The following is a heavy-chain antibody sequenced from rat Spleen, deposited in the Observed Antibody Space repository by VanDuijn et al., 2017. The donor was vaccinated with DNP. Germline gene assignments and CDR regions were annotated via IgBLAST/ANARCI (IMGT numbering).Heavy chain of an antibody. J-gene: IGHJ2*01. D-gene: IGHD1-1*01. V-gene: IGHV5-27*01. Sequence: EVQLVESGGSLVQPGRSLKLSCAASGFTFSAYYMAWVRQAPAKGLEWVAYIGSPAYSPYYGDSVKGRFTIFRDNAKSTLYLQMNSLRSEDMATYYCTRVIYYYLDYWGQGVMVTVSS. CDR3: TRVIYYYLDY. CDR2: IGSPAYSP. CDR1: GFTFSAYY.